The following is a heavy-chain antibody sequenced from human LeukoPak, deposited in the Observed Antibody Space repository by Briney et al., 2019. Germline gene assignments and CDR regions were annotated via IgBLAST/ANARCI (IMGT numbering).Heavy chain of an antibody. CDR2: INPSGGST. D-gene: IGHD3-22*01. J-gene: IGHJ3*02. Sequence: ASVKVSCKASGYTFTSYYMHWVRQAPGQGLEWMGIINPSGGSTSYAQKFQSRVTMTRDTSTSTVYMELSSLRSEDTAVCYCARGPLPGYYYDSSGYNGAFDIWGQGTMVTVSS. CDR1: GYTFTSYY. CDR3: ARGPLPGYYYDSSGYNGAFDI. V-gene: IGHV1-46*01.